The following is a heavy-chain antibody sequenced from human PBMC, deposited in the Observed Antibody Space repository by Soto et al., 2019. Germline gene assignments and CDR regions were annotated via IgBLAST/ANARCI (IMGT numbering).Heavy chain of an antibody. CDR3: ARDSSGWSNYFDY. CDR2: ISAYNGNT. D-gene: IGHD6-19*01. V-gene: IGHV1-18*01. CDR1: GYTFTSYG. J-gene: IGHJ4*02. Sequence: QVQLVQSGAEVKKPGASVKVSCKASGYTFTSYGVSWVRQAPGQGLEWMGWISAYNGNTNYAQKFQGRATMTTDTSTSTVYMELRSLRSDDTAVYYCARDSSGWSNYFDYWGQGTLVTVSS.